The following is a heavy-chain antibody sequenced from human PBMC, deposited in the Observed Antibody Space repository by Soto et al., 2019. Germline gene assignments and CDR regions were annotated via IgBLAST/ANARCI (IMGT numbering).Heavy chain of an antibody. J-gene: IGHJ5*02. D-gene: IGHD2-21*01. Sequence: QVLLQESGPGLVKPSETLSLTCTVSGASISPNYWAWIRQSPGKGLEWIGYIYYSGTTSYNPSLRRPATRSLETSKIPFSLRLASVTAADTAVYYCARLGAYYQSLVPWGPGTLVTVSS. CDR1: GASISPNY. CDR3: ARLGAYYQSLVP. V-gene: IGHV4-59*08. CDR2: IYYSGTT.